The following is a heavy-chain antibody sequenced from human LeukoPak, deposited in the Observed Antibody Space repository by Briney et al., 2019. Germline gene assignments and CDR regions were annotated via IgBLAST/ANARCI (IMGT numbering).Heavy chain of an antibody. CDR3: AKENYDFWSGYYTPSGMDV. Sequence: GGSLRLSCAASGFTFSSYAMSWVRQPPGKGLEWVSAISGSGGSKYYADSVKGRFTISRDNSKNTLYLQMNSLRAEDTAVYYCAKENYDFWSGYYTPSGMDVWGQGTTVTVSS. CDR1: GFTFSSYA. D-gene: IGHD3-3*01. CDR2: ISGSGGSK. V-gene: IGHV3-23*01. J-gene: IGHJ6*02.